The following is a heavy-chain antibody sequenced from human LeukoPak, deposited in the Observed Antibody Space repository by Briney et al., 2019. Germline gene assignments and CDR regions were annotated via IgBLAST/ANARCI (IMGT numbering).Heavy chain of an antibody. Sequence: GSSVKVSCMASGYTFTSYGISWVRQAPGQGLEWMGWISAYNGNRSYAQKLQGRVTMTTDTSTSTAYMELRSLRSDDTAVYYCARDPRWLSRKGFPYYYYYGMDVWGQGTTVTVSS. CDR2: ISAYNGNR. J-gene: IGHJ6*02. CDR1: GYTFTSYG. CDR3: ARDPRWLSRKGFPYYYYYGMDV. V-gene: IGHV1-18*01. D-gene: IGHD6-19*01.